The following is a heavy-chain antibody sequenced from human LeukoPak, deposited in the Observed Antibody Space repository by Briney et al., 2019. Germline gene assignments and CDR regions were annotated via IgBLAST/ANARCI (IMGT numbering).Heavy chain of an antibody. CDR1: GGSFTGYY. D-gene: IGHD3-9*01. Sequence: SETLSLTCAVYGGSFTGYYWSWFRQTPGKGLEWIGEGNHSGGTKYNPSLRSRFTISADSSKNQFSLKLPSVTAADTAVYYCAKNGQTGFSFDPWGQGTLVTVSS. CDR3: AKNGQTGFSFDP. CDR2: GNHSGGT. J-gene: IGHJ5*02. V-gene: IGHV4-34*01.